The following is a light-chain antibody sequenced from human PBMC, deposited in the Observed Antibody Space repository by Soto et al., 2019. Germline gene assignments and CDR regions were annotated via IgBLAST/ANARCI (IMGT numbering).Light chain of an antibody. V-gene: IGKV1-9*01. CDR3: QQVDSYPRT. J-gene: IGKJ1*01. CDR2: ASS. CDR1: QGIGTY. Sequence: QLTQSPSSLSASVGDRVTVTCRASQGIGTYLVWYQQKSGKAPTVLIYASSTLQTGVPSRFSGSGSGTDFSLTISSLHPEDVATYYCQQVDSYPRTFGQGTKLDSK.